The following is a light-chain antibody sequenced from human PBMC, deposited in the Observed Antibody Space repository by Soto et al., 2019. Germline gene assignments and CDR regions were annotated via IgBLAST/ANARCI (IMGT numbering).Light chain of an antibody. CDR3: QQYYCSPLS. CDR2: AAS. CDR1: QGISSY. J-gene: IGKJ4*01. Sequence: AIRMTQSPSSFSASTGDRVTITCRASQGISSYLAWYQQKPGKAPKLLIYAASTLQSGVPSRFRGGVSGTYSPLPIGCLQSKDFETFYFQQYYCSPLSFGGGTRGEIK. V-gene: IGKV1-8*01.